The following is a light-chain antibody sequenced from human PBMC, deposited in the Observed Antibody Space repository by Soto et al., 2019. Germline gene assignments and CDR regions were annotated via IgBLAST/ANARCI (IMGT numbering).Light chain of an antibody. CDR2: DGS. CDR3: QQRSNWLIS. J-gene: IGKJ3*01. CDR1: QSVSGY. V-gene: IGKV3-11*01. Sequence: TLSLSPGERATLSCRASQSVSGYLAWYQQKPGQAPRLLIYDGSHRAAGIPSRFSGSGSGTDFTLTISGLEPEDFAVYYCQQRSNWLISFGPGTKVYIK.